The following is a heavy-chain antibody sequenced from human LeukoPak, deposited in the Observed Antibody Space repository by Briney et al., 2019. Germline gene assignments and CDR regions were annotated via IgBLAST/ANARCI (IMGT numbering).Heavy chain of an antibody. CDR3: ATAISSY. J-gene: IGHJ4*02. CDR1: GFTFSSYG. D-gene: IGHD6-13*01. CDR2: ISYDGSNK. Sequence: PGGSLRLSCAASGFTFSSYGMHWVRQAPGKGLEWVAVISYDGSNKYYADSVKGQFTISRDNSKNTLYLQMNSLRAEDTAVYYCATAISSYWGQGTLVTVSS. V-gene: IGHV3-30*03.